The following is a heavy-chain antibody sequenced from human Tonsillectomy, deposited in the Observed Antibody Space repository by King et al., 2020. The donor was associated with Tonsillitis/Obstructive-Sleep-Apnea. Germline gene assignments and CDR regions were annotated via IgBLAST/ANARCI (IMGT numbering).Heavy chain of an antibody. CDR1: GGSISSYY. J-gene: IGHJ4*02. Sequence: QLQESGPGLVKPSETLSLTCTVSGGSISSYYWSWIRQPPGKGLEWIGYIYYSGSTNYNPSLKRRVTISVDTSKNQFSLKLSSVTAADTAVYYCARQYSSGWYYFDYWGQGTLVTVSS. CDR2: IYYSGST. CDR3: ARQYSSGWYYFDY. D-gene: IGHD6-19*01. V-gene: IGHV4-59*08.